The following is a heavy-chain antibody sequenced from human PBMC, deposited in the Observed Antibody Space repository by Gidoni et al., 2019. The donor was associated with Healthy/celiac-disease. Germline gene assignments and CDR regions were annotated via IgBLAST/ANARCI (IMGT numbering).Heavy chain of an antibody. Sequence: QVQLQESGPGLVKPSETLSLPCTVSGGSISSYYWSWIRQPPGKGLEWIRYTYYSGSTNYNPSLKSGVTISVDTYKNQFSLKLSSVTAADTAVYYCARDRIAARPGGYYYYGMDVWGQGTTVTVSS. CDR1: GGSISSYY. J-gene: IGHJ6*02. CDR2: TYYSGST. CDR3: ARDRIAARPGGYYYYGMDV. V-gene: IGHV4-59*01. D-gene: IGHD6-6*01.